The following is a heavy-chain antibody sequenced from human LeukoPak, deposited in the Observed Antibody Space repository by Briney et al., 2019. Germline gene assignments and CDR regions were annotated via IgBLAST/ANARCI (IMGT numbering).Heavy chain of an antibody. CDR2: IYYSGST. J-gene: IGHJ4*02. V-gene: IGHV4-31*03. Sequence: TSETLSLTCTVSGGSISSGGHYWSWIRQHPGKGLEWIGYIYYSGSTYYNPSLKSRVTISVDTSKNQFSLKLSSVTAADTAVYYCARYDSSGYLYYFDYWGQGTLVTVSS. CDR1: GGSISSGGHY. D-gene: IGHD3-22*01. CDR3: ARYDSSGYLYYFDY.